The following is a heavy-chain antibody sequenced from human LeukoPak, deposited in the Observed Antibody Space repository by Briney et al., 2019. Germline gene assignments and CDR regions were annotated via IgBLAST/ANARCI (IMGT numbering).Heavy chain of an antibody. V-gene: IGHV4-39*01. CDR3: ARLLADAKTDYFDC. CDR1: GGSISSSSYY. Sequence: SQTLSLTCTVSGGSISSSSYYWAWIRQPPGKGLEWVGGGYFSGSTYYNPSLQSRAPISVDTSKNQFSLKVNSVTAADTAVYYCARLLADAKTDYFDCWGPGTVVTVSS. CDR2: GYFSGST. J-gene: IGHJ4*02. D-gene: IGHD6-13*01.